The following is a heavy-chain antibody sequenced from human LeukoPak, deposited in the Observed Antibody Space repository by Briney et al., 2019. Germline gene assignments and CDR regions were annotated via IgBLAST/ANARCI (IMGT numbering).Heavy chain of an antibody. CDR2: THHSGNT. Sequence: PSETLSLTCIVSGDSVSGYYWNWIRQPPGKGLEWIGYTHHSGNTLYNPSLKSRVTTSVDTSKNQFSLSLSSVTAADTAVYYCARRVVVTAFRLDAFDIWGQGTMVTVSS. CDR1: GDSVSGYY. D-gene: IGHD2-21*02. V-gene: IGHV4-59*08. J-gene: IGHJ3*02. CDR3: ARRVVVTAFRLDAFDI.